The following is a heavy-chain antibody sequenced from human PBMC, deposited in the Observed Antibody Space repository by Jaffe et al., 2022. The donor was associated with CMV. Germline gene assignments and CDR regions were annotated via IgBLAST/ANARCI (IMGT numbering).Heavy chain of an antibody. D-gene: IGHD6-19*01. CDR1: GFTFSSYG. V-gene: IGHV3-33*01. CDR2: IWYDGSNK. CDR3: AREHSSGWYWFDP. Sequence: QVQLVESGGGVVQPGRSLRLSCAASGFTFSSYGMHWVRQAPGKGLEWVAVIWYDGSNKYYADSVKGRFTISRDNSKNTLYLQMNSLRAEDTAVYYCAREHSSGWYWFDPWGQGTLVTVSS. J-gene: IGHJ5*02.